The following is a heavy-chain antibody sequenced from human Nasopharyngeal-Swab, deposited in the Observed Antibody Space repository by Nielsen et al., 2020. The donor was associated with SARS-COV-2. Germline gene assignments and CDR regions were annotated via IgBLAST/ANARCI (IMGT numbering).Heavy chain of an antibody. V-gene: IGHV4-59*13. CDR2: IYYSGST. CDR1: GGSISSYC. Sequence: SETLSLTCTVSGGSISSYCWSWIRQPPGKGLEWIGYIYYSGSTNYNPSLKSRVTISVDTSKNQFSLKLSSVTAADTAVYYCARGGSYYDILTGYLAFDYWGQGTLVTVSS. CDR3: ARGGSYYDILTGYLAFDY. J-gene: IGHJ4*02. D-gene: IGHD3-9*01.